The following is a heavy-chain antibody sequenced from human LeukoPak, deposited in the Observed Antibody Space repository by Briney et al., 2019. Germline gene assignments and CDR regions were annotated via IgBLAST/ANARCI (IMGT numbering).Heavy chain of an antibody. CDR3: AKDIAARPEGFDY. CDR1: GFTFSSYA. D-gene: IGHD6-6*01. Sequence: GGSLRLSCAASGFTFSSYAMSWVRQAPGKGLEWVSAISASGGGTYYADSVKGRFTISRDNSKNTLYLQMNSLRAEDTAVYYCAKDIAARPEGFDYWGQGTLVTVSS. CDR2: ISASGGGT. V-gene: IGHV3-23*01. J-gene: IGHJ4*02.